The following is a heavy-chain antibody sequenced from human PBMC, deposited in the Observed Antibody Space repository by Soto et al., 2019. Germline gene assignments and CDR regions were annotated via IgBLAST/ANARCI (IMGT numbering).Heavy chain of an antibody. CDR1: GFTFSSFG. V-gene: IGHV3-21*01. Sequence: VPLVESGGGLVKPGGSLRLSCAASGFTFSSFGMNWVRQAPGKGLEWVSSITSNSGHIYYADSVKGRFTLSRDNAKDSLYLQMNSLRAEDTAVYYCASSYYYGMDVWGQGTTVTVSS. CDR3: ASSYYYGMDV. J-gene: IGHJ6*02. CDR2: ITSNSGHI.